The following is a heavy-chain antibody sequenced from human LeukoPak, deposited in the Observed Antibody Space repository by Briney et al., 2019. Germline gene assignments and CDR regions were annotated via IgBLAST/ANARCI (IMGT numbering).Heavy chain of an antibody. CDR3: AGSAWAPY. CDR2: IYYSGST. Sequence: SETLSLTCTVAGGSISNSSYYWGWIRQSPGEGLEWIGTIYYSGSTYYNLSLKSRVTISVDTSKNQFSLKVNSVPAADTAVYYCAGSAWAPYWGQGTLVTVAS. D-gene: IGHD1-26*01. V-gene: IGHV4-39*01. J-gene: IGHJ4*02. CDR1: GGSISNSSYY.